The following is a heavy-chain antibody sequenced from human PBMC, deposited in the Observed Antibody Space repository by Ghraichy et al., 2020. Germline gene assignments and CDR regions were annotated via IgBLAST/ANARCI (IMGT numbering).Heavy chain of an antibody. D-gene: IGHD4-23*01. V-gene: IGHV3-48*02. J-gene: IGHJ6*02. Sequence: GESLNISCSASGFTFSSYNMNWVRQAPGKGLEWLSYITSSSRFITYADSVKGRFTISRDNAKNSLDLQMNSLRDEDTAVYYCARASTVVRFYYYDAMDVWGQGTTVTV. CDR3: ARASTVVRFYYYDAMDV. CDR2: ITSSSRFI. CDR1: GFTFSSYN.